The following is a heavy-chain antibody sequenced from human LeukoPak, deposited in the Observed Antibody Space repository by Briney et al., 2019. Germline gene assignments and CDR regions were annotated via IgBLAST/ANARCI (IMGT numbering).Heavy chain of an antibody. V-gene: IGHV4-39*01. Sequence: NPSETLSLTCTVSGGSISSSNYYWGWIRQPPGKGLQWIGSIYFSGSTYYNSSLKSRVTISADSSKKQFSLKLSSVTAADTAVYYCARGASAGTHWFDYWGQGALVTVSS. D-gene: IGHD6-13*01. J-gene: IGHJ4*02. CDR2: IYFSGST. CDR3: ARGASAGTHWFDY. CDR1: GGSISSSNYY.